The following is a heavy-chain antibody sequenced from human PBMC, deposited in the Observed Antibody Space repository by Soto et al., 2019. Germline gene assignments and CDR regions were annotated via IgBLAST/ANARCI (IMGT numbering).Heavy chain of an antibody. D-gene: IGHD2-8*01. CDR3: ARDARYCTNGVCSYYYYYGMDV. J-gene: IGHJ6*02. Sequence: GGSLRLSCSASGFTFSSYGMHWVRQAPGKGLEWVAVIWYDGSNKYYADSVKGRFTISRDNSKNTLYLQMNSLRAEDTAVYYCARDARYCTNGVCSYYYYYGMDVWGQGTTVTVSS. V-gene: IGHV3-33*01. CDR1: GFTFSSYG. CDR2: IWYDGSNK.